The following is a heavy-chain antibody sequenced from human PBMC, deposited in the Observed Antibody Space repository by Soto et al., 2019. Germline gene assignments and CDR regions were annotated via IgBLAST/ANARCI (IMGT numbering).Heavy chain of an antibody. CDR2: IFSSGTT. CDR3: ARVPSPFDYYYAMDV. D-gene: IGHD3-16*01. Sequence: TLSLTCTVSGDSISSGNKYWSWIRQPPGKGLEWIGYIFSSGTTYYNPSLKSRLTMSLDASQNQFSLKLNSLTDADAAVYFCARVPSPFDYYYAMDVWGQGTTVTVS. J-gene: IGHJ6*02. V-gene: IGHV4-30-4*01. CDR1: GDSISSGNKY.